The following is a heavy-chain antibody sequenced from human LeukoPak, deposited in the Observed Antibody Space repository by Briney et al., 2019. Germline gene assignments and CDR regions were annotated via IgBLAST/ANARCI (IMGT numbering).Heavy chain of an antibody. J-gene: IGHJ4*02. V-gene: IGHV4-39*07. CDR2: IYYSEST. CDR3: ARIPTVTFFDY. CDR1: GGSMSSSSYY. D-gene: IGHD4-17*01. Sequence: SETLSLTCTVSGGSMSSSSYYWGWIRQPPGKGLEWIGSIYYSESTYQNPSLKSRVTISVDTSKNQFSLKLSSVTAADTAVYYCARIPTVTFFDYWGQGALVTVSS.